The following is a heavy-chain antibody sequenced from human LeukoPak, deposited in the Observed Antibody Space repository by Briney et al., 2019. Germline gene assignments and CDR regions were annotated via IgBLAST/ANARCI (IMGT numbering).Heavy chain of an antibody. J-gene: IGHJ4*02. D-gene: IGHD3-10*01. V-gene: IGHV4-30-4*01. CDR3: ARVNAVWFGEGNDY. CDR1: GGSISSGDYY. CDR2: IYYSGST. Sequence: SETLSLTCTVSGGSISSGDYYWSWLRQPPGKGLEWIGYIYYSGSTYYNPSLKSRVTISVDTSKNQFSLKLSSVTAADTAVYYCARVNAVWFGEGNDYWGQGTLVTVSS.